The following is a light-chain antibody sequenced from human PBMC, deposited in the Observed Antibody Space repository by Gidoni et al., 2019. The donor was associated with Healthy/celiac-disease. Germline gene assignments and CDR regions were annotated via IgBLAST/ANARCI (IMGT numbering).Light chain of an antibody. CDR2: RNN. CDR3: AAWDDSLSGRV. CDR1: SSNIGSNY. J-gene: IGLJ3*02. Sequence: QSVLTQPPSASGHPGPRVTISCSGSSSNIGSNYVYWYQQLPGTAPKLLIYRNNQRPSGVPDRFSGSKSGTSASLAISGLRSEDEADYYCAAWDDSLSGRVFGGGTKLTVL. V-gene: IGLV1-47*01.